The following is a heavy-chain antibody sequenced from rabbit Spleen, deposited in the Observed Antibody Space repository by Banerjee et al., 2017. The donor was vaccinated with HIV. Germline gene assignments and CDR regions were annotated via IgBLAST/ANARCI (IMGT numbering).Heavy chain of an antibody. V-gene: IGHV1S45*01. CDR1: GFSFSSSDY. Sequence: QEQLKETGGGLVQPGGSLKLSCQASGFSFSSSDYMCWVRQAPGKGLEWISCIAGSGSGFTYSATWATGRFTCSKTSSTTVTLQMTSLTVADTATYFCARDTGSSFSSYGMDLWGPGTLVPVS. D-gene: IGHD8-1*01. CDR3: ARDTGSSFSSYGMDL. CDR2: IAGSGSGFT. J-gene: IGHJ6*01.